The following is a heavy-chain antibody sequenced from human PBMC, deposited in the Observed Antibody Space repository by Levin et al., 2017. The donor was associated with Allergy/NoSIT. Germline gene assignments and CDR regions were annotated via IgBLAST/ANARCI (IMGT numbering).Heavy chain of an antibody. J-gene: IGHJ6*03. D-gene: IGHD3-10*01. CDR2: IYYSGST. V-gene: IGHV4-39*01. Sequence: SQTLSLTCTVSGGSISSSSYYWGWIRQPPGKGLEWIGSIYYSGSTYYNPSLKSRVTISVDTSKNQFSLKLSSVTAADTAVYYCARRSQYYGSGSYYNYYYMDVWGKGTTVTVSS. CDR3: ARRSQYYGSGSYYNYYYMDV. CDR1: GGSISSSSYY.